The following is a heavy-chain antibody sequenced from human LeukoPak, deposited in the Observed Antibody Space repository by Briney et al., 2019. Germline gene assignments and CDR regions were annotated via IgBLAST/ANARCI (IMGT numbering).Heavy chain of an antibody. V-gene: IGHV5-51*01. CDR3: AGEANEYSSSWLDY. CDR1: GYSFTNYW. CDR2: IYPGDSDT. Sequence: GESLKISCMGSGYSFTNYWIGLVRQMPGKGLEWMGIIYPGDSDTRYSPSFQGQVTISADKSISTAYLQWSSLKASDTAMYYCAGEANEYSSSWLDYWGPGTLVTVSS. D-gene: IGHD6-13*01. J-gene: IGHJ4*02.